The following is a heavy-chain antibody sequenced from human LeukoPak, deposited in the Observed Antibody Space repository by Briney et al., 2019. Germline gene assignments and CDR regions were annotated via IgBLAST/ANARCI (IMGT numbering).Heavy chain of an antibody. CDR3: ARSIVVSVNYFYYGMDV. D-gene: IGHD3-22*01. CDR1: GGSISSYY. V-gene: IGHV4-59*08. Sequence: PSETLSLTCTVSGGSISSYYWNWIRHPPGKGLEWIGYIYYSGSTNYNPSLKSRVTISVDTSKNQFSLKLSSVTAADTAVYYCARSIVVSVNYFYYGMDVWGQGTTVTVSS. J-gene: IGHJ6*02. CDR2: IYYSGST.